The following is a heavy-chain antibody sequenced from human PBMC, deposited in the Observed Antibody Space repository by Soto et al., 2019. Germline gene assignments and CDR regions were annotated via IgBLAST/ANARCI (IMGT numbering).Heavy chain of an antibody. CDR2: LYWDDDK. J-gene: IGHJ3*02. D-gene: IGHD3-22*01. Sequence: QITLKESGPTLVKPTQTLTLTCTFSGFSLSTSVVGVGWIRQPPGKALEWLALLYWDDDKRYSPSLKSRLTITKDTSKNQVVLTMTNMDPVDTATYYCAHSVDDSSGHAPGDAFDIWGQGTMVTVSS. CDR3: AHSVDDSSGHAPGDAFDI. V-gene: IGHV2-5*02. CDR1: GFSLSTSVVG.